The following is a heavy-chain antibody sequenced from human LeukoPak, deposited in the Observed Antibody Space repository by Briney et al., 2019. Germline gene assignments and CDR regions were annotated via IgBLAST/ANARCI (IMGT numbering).Heavy chain of an antibody. CDR1: GFTFSSYA. Sequence: QPGGSLRLSCAASGFTFSSYAMSWVRQAPGKGLEWVSGISVSGGNTYSADSVRGRFTISRDNSKNTLYLQMNSLRAEETAVYYCAKVGSGRGDLDYWGQGTLVTVSS. CDR3: AKVGSGRGDLDY. V-gene: IGHV3-23*01. CDR2: ISVSGGNT. D-gene: IGHD3-16*01. J-gene: IGHJ4*02.